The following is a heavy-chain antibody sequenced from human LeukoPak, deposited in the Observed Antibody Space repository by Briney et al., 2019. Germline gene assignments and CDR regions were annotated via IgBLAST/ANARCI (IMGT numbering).Heavy chain of an antibody. CDR2: INSDGSGT. CDR3: ARGGKAVAGTRGNWFDP. J-gene: IGHJ5*02. V-gene: IGHV3-74*01. D-gene: IGHD6-19*01. Sequence: GGSLRLSCAASGFTFSSYWMHWVRQAPGKGLVWVSRINSDGSGTSYADSVKGRFTISRDNAKNTLYLQMNSLRAEDTAVYYCARGGKAVAGTRGNWFDPWGQGTLVTVSS. CDR1: GFTFSSYW.